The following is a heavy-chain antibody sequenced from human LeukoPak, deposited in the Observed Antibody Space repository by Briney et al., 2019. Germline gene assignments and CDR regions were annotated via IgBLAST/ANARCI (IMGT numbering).Heavy chain of an antibody. Sequence: SETLSLTCTVSGGSISSYYWSWIRQPPGKGLEWIGYIYYSGNTNYNPSLKSRVTISVDTSKNQFSLKLSSVTAADTAVYYCARRGLYYYGSGSYSDAFDIWGQGTMVTVSS. CDR3: ARRGLYYYGSGSYSDAFDI. D-gene: IGHD3-10*01. V-gene: IGHV4-59*08. J-gene: IGHJ3*02. CDR1: GGSISSYY. CDR2: IYYSGNT.